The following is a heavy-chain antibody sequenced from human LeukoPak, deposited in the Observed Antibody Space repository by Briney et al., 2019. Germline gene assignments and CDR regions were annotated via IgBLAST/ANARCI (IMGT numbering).Heavy chain of an antibody. V-gene: IGHV3-23*01. D-gene: IGHD3-22*01. CDR2: ISGSGGST. J-gene: IGHJ3*02. Sequence: GGSLRLSCAASGFTFSSYSMNWVRQAPGKGLEWVSAISGSGGSTYYADSVKGRFTISRDNSKNTLYLQMNSLRAEDTAVYYCASSRRGYYDSSGSPDAFDIWGQGTMVTVSS. CDR3: ASSRRGYYDSSGSPDAFDI. CDR1: GFTFSSYS.